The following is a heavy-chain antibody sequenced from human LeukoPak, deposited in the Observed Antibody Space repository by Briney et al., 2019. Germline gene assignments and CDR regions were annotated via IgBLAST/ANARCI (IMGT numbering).Heavy chain of an antibody. CDR2: ISSSSSYI. CDR1: GFTFSSYS. V-gene: IGHV3-21*01. CDR3: ARLSRDGFSY. Sequence: GGSLRLSCAASGFTFSSYSMNWVRQAPGKGLEWVSSISSSSSYIYYADSVKGRFTISRDNAKNSLYLQMDSLRAEDTAVYYCARLSRDGFSYWGQGTLVTVSS. J-gene: IGHJ4*02. D-gene: IGHD5-24*01.